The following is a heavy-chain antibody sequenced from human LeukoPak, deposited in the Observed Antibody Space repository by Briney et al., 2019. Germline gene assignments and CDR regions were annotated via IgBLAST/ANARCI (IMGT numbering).Heavy chain of an antibody. CDR1: GFTFNRYN. CDR2: ISTSSSYI. J-gene: IGHJ5*02. V-gene: IGHV3-21*01. CDR3: ARGADGVSSNSRGWFDP. D-gene: IGHD2-15*01. Sequence: GGSLRLSCAASGFTFNRYNMNWVRRAPGKGLEWVSSISTSSSYIYHADSVRGRFTISRDNAKNSLYLQMNSLRAEDTAVYSCARGADGVSSNSRGWFDPRGQGTLVTVSS.